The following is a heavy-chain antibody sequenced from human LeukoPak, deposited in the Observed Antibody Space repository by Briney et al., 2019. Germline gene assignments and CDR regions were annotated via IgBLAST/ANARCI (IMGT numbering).Heavy chain of an antibody. CDR1: GFTFSSYA. Sequence: GGSLRLSCAASGFTFSSYAMSWVRQAPGKGLEWVSAISGSGGSTYYADSVKGRFTISRDNSKNTLYLQMNSLRAEGTAVYYCARVLTGSWDWFDPWGQGTLVTVSS. D-gene: IGHD2-8*02. V-gene: IGHV3-23*01. CDR3: ARVLTGSWDWFDP. CDR2: ISGSGGST. J-gene: IGHJ5*02.